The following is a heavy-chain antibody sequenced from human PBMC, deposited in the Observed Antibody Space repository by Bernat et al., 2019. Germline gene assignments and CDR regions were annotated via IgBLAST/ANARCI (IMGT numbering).Heavy chain of an antibody. Sequence: QVQLVQSGAEVKKPGASVKVSCKASGYTFTSYAMHWVRQAPGQRLEWMGWINAGNGNTKYSQKFQGRVTITRDTSASTAYMELSSLRSEDTAVYYCAREAYDILTGYYPYFDLWGRGTLVTASS. D-gene: IGHD3-9*01. CDR1: GYTFTSYA. CDR2: INAGNGNT. CDR3: AREAYDILTGYYPYFDL. V-gene: IGHV1-3*01. J-gene: IGHJ2*01.